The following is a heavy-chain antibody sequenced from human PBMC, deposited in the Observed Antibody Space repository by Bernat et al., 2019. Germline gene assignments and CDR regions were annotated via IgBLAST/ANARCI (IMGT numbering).Heavy chain of an antibody. CDR3: AREAIFDPSVVWAYYFDL. J-gene: IGHJ2*01. V-gene: IGHV1-8*01. D-gene: IGHD2-15*01. Sequence: QVQLVQSGAEVKKPGASVKVSCKASGYTFTSYDINWVRQATGQGLEWMGWMNPNSGNTGYAQKFQGRVTMTRNTSISTAYMELSSLRSEDTAVYYCAREAIFDPSVVWAYYFDLWGRGTLVTVSS. CDR1: GYTFTSYD. CDR2: MNPNSGNT.